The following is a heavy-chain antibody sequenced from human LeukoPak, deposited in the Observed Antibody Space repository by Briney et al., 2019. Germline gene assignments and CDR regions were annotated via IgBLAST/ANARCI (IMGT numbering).Heavy chain of an antibody. V-gene: IGHV4-59*11. D-gene: IGHD5-18*01. CDR3: ARAGYSSYYYYYMDV. CDR2: IYYSGST. Sequence: SETLSLTCSVSGGSISSHYWSWIRQPPGKGLEWIGYIYYSGSTNYNPSLKSRVTISVDTSKNQFSLKLSSVTAADTAVYYCARAGYSSYYYYYMDVWGKGTTVTVSS. J-gene: IGHJ6*03. CDR1: GGSISSHY.